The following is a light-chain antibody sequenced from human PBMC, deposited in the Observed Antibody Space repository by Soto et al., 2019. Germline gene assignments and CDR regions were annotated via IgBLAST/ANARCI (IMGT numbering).Light chain of an antibody. CDR2: RNN. Sequence: QSVLTQPPSASGTPGQRVTISCSGSSSNIGSNYVYWYQQLPGTAPKLLIYRNNQRPSGVPDRFSGSKSGTSASLAISGLRSEDEADYYCAAWDDSLSAWVFGGGTKFTVL. CDR1: SSNIGSNY. V-gene: IGLV1-47*01. CDR3: AAWDDSLSAWV. J-gene: IGLJ3*02.